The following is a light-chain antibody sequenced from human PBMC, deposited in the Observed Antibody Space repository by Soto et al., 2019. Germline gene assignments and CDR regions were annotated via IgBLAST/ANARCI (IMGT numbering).Light chain of an antibody. CDR2: AAS. CDR1: QSVGGN. CDR3: QQYNNWTPWT. Sequence: EIVMTQSPATLSVSPGERATLSCSASQSVGGNLAWYQQKPGQPPRLLIYAASYRPTGIPARFSGSESGTQFPLTISSLQSEDFAVYYCQQYNNWTPWTFGQGTKVEIK. J-gene: IGKJ1*01. V-gene: IGKV3-15*01.